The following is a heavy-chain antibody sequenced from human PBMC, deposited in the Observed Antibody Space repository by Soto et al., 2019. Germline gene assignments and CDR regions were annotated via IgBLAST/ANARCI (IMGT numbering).Heavy chain of an antibody. CDR1: GFTFDDYF. V-gene: IGHV3-43*01. CDR3: VKDGAVTDYTYLDS. Sequence: EVQMVESGGVVVQPGGSLRLSCAASGFTFDDYFVHWVRQAPGKGLEWVSLISWDGYSTFYADSVKGRFTISRDNSKNSLYLQMNSLTTEDTAFYYCVKDGAVTDYTYLDSWGQGALVTVSS. J-gene: IGHJ4*02. D-gene: IGHD4-4*01. CDR2: ISWDGYST.